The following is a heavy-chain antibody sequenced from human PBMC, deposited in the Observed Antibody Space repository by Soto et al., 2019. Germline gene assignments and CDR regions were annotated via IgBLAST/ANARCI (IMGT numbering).Heavy chain of an antibody. CDR3: ARGSYYDSRGYYGP. Sequence: SETLSLTCTVSGGSIISGGYYWILIRQHPGKGLEWIGYIYYSGSTYYNPSLKSRVTISVDTSKNQFSLKLSSVTAADTAVYYWARGSYYDSRGYYGPRGQRTLVTVSS. CDR1: GGSIISGGYY. CDR2: IYYSGST. D-gene: IGHD3-22*01. J-gene: IGHJ5*02. V-gene: IGHV4-31*03.